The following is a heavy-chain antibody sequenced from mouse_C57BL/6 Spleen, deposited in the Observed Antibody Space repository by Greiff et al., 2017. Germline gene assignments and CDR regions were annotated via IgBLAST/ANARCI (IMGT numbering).Heavy chain of an antibody. Sequence: EVKLQESGPGLVKPSQSLSLTCSVTGYSITSGYYWNWIRQFPGNKLEWMGYISYDGSNNYNPSLKNRISITRDTSKNQFFLKLNSVTTEDTATYYCARGEQLRLRNYAMDYWGQGTSVTVSS. V-gene: IGHV3-6*01. CDR3: ARGEQLRLRNYAMDY. D-gene: IGHD3-2*02. J-gene: IGHJ4*01. CDR2: ISYDGSN. CDR1: GYSITSGYY.